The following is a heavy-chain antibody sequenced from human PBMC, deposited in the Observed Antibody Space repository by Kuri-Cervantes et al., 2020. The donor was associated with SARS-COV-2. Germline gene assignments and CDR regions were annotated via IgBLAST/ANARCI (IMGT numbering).Heavy chain of an antibody. V-gene: IGHV4-39*01. Sequence: GSLRLSCTVSGGSISSSSYYWGWIRQPPGKGLEWIGSIYYSGSTYYNPSLKSRVTISVDTSKNQFSLKLSSVTAADTAVYYCARHRRWGSIVARPGYFYYWGQGTLVTVSS. D-gene: IGHD6-6*01. CDR2: IYYSGST. J-gene: IGHJ4*02. CDR1: GGSISSSSYY. CDR3: ARHRRWGSIVARPGYFYY.